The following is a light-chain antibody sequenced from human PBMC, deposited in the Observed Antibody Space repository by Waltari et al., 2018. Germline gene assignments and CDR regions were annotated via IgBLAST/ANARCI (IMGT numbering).Light chain of an antibody. CDR3: SSRELSGHVV. CDR2: CKN. V-gene: IGLV3-19*01. J-gene: IGLJ2*01. CDR1: ILRTYY. Sequence: SSDLTQDPAVSVALGQTVRITCQGDILRTYYGNWCRQKPGQPPELVNYCKNNRPSGIPDRCSASSSGITASLIITGAQAEDEADYYCSSRELSGHVVFGGGTRLTVL.